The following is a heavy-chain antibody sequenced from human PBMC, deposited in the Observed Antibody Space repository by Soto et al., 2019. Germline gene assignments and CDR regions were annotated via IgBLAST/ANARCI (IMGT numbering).Heavy chain of an antibody. CDR1: GGTFSSYA. V-gene: IGHV1-69*13. CDR3: ARDRVVVVPAAILDYYGMDA. CDR2: IIPIFGTA. J-gene: IGHJ6*02. Sequence: SVKVSCKASGGTFSSYAISWVRQAPGQGLEWMGGIIPIFGTANYAQKFQGRVTITADESTSTAYMELSSLRSEDTAVYYCARDRVVVVPAAILDYYGMDAWGQGTTVTVSS. D-gene: IGHD2-2*02.